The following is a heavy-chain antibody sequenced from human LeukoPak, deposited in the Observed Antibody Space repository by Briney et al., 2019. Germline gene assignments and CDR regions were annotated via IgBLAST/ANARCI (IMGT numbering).Heavy chain of an antibody. CDR3: ARSLYYYDSSGYYLY. D-gene: IGHD3-22*01. CDR1: GYTFTSYG. CDR2: ISAYNGNT. Sequence: ASVKVSCKASGYTFTSYGISWVRQAPGQGLEWMGWISAYNGNTNYAQKFQGRVTITADESTSTAYMELSSLRSEDTAVYYCARSLYYYDSSGYYLYWGQGTLVTVSS. J-gene: IGHJ4*02. V-gene: IGHV1-18*01.